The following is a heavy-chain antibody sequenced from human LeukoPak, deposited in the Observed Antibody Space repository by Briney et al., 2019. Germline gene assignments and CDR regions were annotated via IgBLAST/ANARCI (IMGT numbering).Heavy chain of an antibody. Sequence: SETLSLTCAVYGGSFSGYYWSWIRQPPGKGLEWIGEINHSGSTNYNPSLKSRVTISVDTSKNQFSLKLSSVTAADTAVYYCARGRDRGARNWCDPWGQGTLVTVSS. CDR2: INHSGST. CDR1: GGSFSGYY. J-gene: IGHJ5*02. D-gene: IGHD1-14*01. V-gene: IGHV4-34*01. CDR3: ARGRDRGARNWCDP.